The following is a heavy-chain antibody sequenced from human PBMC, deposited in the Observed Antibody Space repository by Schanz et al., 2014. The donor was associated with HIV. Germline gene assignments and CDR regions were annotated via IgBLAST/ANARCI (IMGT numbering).Heavy chain of an antibody. Sequence: EVQLVESGGGLVQPGGSLRLSCAASGFTFRDYWMTWVRQAPGKGLEWLANIKEDGSVKGEVDSVKGRFTISRDNAKNSLYLQMNSLRVDDTAVYYCAKCPTMVRGTGMDVWGQGTTVTVSS. J-gene: IGHJ6*02. V-gene: IGHV3-7*01. CDR3: AKCPTMVRGTGMDV. CDR2: IKEDGSVK. CDR1: GFTFRDYW. D-gene: IGHD3-10*01.